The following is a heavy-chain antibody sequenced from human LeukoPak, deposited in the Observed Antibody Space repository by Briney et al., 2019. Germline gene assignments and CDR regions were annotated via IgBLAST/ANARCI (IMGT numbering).Heavy chain of an antibody. D-gene: IGHD1-1*01. CDR3: SRGGANSPFDY. Sequence: GGSLRLSCTASGFTFGDYTMTWFRQAPGKGLEWVGFIRSKAYGGTTEDAASVKGRFTISRGDSKSIAYLQMNSLKTEDTAVYYCSRGGANSPFDYWGQGTLVTVSS. CDR1: GFTFGDYT. J-gene: IGHJ4*02. CDR2: IRSKAYGGTT. V-gene: IGHV3-49*03.